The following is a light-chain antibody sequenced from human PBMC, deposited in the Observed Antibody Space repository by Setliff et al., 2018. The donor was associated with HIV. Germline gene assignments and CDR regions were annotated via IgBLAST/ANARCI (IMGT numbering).Light chain of an antibody. CDR3: QVWDSSTANV. J-gene: IGLJ1*01. Sequence: SYELTLPLSVSVALGQTARITCGGNNIGSKNVHWYQQKPGQAPVLVIYRDSNRPSGIPERFSGSNSGNTATLTISRAQARDEADYYCQVWDSSTANVFGTGTKVTVL. CDR2: RDS. V-gene: IGLV3-9*01. CDR1: NIGSKN.